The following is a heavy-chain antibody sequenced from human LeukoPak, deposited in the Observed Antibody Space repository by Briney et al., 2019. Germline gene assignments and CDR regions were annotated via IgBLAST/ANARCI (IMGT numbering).Heavy chain of an antibody. J-gene: IGHJ6*03. CDR1: GDSISDYY. D-gene: IGHD2/OR15-2a*01. Sequence: SETLSLTCTVSGDSISDYYWSWIRQTPGKGLEWIGYISYGGGTNFNPSLKSRVTISLDTSKNQFSLILSSVTAADTAVYFCARGVNKRMNYYYYMDVWAKGTTVTISS. CDR3: ARGVNKRMNYYYYMDV. V-gene: IGHV4-59*01. CDR2: ISYGGGT.